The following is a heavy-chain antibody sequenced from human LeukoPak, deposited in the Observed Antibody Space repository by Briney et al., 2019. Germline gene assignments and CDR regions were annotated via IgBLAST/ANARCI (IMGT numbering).Heavy chain of an antibody. Sequence: SETLSLTCTVSGGSVSGYNWSWVRQPPGKGGERGTFIYDSGHTNYNPSLISPVTISVDKSTNQFSLKLSSLTAADTAVYYCASRVTAGPGPTLRYFDNWGQGTLVTVSS. CDR2: IYDSGHT. CDR1: GGSVSGYN. CDR3: ASRVTAGPGPTLRYFDN. V-gene: IGHV4-4*08. J-gene: IGHJ4*01. D-gene: IGHD6-13*01.